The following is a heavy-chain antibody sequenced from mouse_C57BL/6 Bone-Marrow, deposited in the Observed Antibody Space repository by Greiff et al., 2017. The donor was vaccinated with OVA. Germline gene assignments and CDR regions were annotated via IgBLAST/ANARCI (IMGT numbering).Heavy chain of an antibody. V-gene: IGHV5-6*01. CDR2: ISSGGSYT. J-gene: IGHJ3*01. CDR1: GFTFSSYV. Sequence: EVHLVESGGDLVKPGGSLKLSCAASGFTFSSYVMSWVRQTPDKRLEWVATISSGGSYTYYPDSVKGRFTISRDNAKNTLYLQMSSLKSEDTAMYYCARLFPVAYWGQGTLVTVSA. CDR3: ARLFPVAY.